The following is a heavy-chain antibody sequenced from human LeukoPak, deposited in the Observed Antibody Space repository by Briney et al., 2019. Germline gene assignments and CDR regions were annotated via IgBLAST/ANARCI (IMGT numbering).Heavy chain of an antibody. CDR2: ISSSSSYI. CDR1: GFTFSSYS. V-gene: IGHV3-21*01. Sequence: GGSLRLSCAASGFTFSSYSMNWVRQAPGKGLEWVSSISSSSSYIYYADSVKGRFTISRDNAKNSLYLQMNSLRAEDTAVYYCARDGGRIMITFGGVIVRDAFDIWGQGTMVTVSS. J-gene: IGHJ3*02. D-gene: IGHD3-16*02. CDR3: ARDGGRIMITFGGVIVRDAFDI.